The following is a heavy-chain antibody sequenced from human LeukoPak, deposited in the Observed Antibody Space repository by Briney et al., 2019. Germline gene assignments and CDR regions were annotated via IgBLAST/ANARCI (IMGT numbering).Heavy chain of an antibody. D-gene: IGHD5-24*01. J-gene: IGHJ4*02. CDR3: ARVEMATYYFDY. V-gene: IGHV1-18*01. Sequence: ASVKVSCKASGGTFSSYAISWVRQAPGQGLEWMGWISAYNGNTNYAQKLQGRVTMTTDTSTSTAYMELRSLRSDDTAVYYCARVEMATYYFDYWGQGTLVTVSS. CDR1: GGTFSSYA. CDR2: ISAYNGNT.